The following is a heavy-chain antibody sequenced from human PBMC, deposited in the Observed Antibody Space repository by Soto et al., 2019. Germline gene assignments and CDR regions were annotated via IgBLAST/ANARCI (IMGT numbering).Heavy chain of an antibody. CDR2: IYYSGST. CDR1: GDSISNYY. V-gene: IGHV4-59*08. Sequence: QVQLQESGPGLVKPSETLSLTCTVSGDSISNYYWSWIRQPPGKGLEWIGYIYYSGSTNYNPSLKSRVTISVDTSKHQFPLKLSSVTAADTAVYYCARHLWVGSSWYLGAFDIWGQGTMVTVSS. CDR3: ARHLWVGSSWYLGAFDI. D-gene: IGHD6-13*01. J-gene: IGHJ3*02.